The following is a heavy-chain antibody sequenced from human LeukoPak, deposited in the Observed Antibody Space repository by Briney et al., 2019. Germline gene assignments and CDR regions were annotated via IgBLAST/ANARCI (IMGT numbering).Heavy chain of an antibody. CDR2: IYYSGNT. J-gene: IGHJ4*02. V-gene: IGHV4-59*01. D-gene: IGHD4-23*01. Sequence: SETLSLTCTVSGGSISPYYWSWIRQPPGEGPEWIGYIYYSGNTNYNPSLKSRVTISVDTSKNQFSLKLTSVTAADTAVYYCARGRWTFDYWGQGTLVTVSS. CDR3: ARGRWTFDY. CDR1: GGSISPYY.